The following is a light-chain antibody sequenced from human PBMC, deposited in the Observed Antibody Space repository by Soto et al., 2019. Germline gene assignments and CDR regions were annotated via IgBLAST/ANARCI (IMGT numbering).Light chain of an antibody. CDR3: GTWDGSLSAGV. J-gene: IGLJ3*02. V-gene: IGLV1-51*01. Sequence: QSVLTQPPSVSAAPGQKVTISCSGSSSNIGINSVSWYQQLPGTAPKLLIYDNNKRPSGIPDRFSGSKSGTSATLGVTGLQTGDEADYYCGTWDGSLSAGVFGGGTKLTVL. CDR1: SSNIGINS. CDR2: DNN.